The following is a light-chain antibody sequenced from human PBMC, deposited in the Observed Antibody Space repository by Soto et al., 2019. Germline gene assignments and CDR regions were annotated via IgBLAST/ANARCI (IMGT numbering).Light chain of an antibody. J-gene: IGLJ2*01. V-gene: IGLV2-14*01. CDR3: SSYTSSNPVV. CDR1: SSDVGGYNY. Sequence: QSVLTQPASVSGSPGQSITISCTGTSSDVGGYNYVSWYQQHPGKVPKLMIYDVTNRPSGVSNRFSGSKSGNTASLTISGLQAEDEGDYYCSSYTSSNPVVFGGGTKLTVL. CDR2: DVT.